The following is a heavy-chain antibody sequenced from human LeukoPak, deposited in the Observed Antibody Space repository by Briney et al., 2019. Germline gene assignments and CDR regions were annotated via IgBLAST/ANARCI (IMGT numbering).Heavy chain of an antibody. Sequence: GGSLRLSCAASGFTFSSYSMNWVRQAPGKGLEWVSYISSSSSTIYYADSVKGRFTNSRDNAKNSLYLQMNSLRAEDTAVYYCARDSDCSSTSCYEYYFDYWGQGTLVTVSS. CDR2: ISSSSSTI. CDR3: ARDSDCSSTSCYEYYFDY. J-gene: IGHJ4*02. V-gene: IGHV3-48*04. CDR1: GFTFSSYS. D-gene: IGHD2-2*01.